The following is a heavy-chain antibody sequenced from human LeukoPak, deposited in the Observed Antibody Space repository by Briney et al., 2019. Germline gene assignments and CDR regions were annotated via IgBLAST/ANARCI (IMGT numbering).Heavy chain of an antibody. V-gene: IGHV4-39*07. D-gene: IGHD2-2*01. CDR2: IYYSGST. CDR1: GGSISSSSYY. CDR3: ARDSSVVVPAAPYYYYYMDV. Sequence: SETLSLTCTVSGGSISSSSYYWGWIRQPPGKGLEWIGSIYYSGSTYYNPSLKSRVTISVDTSKNQFSLKLSSVTAADTAVYYCARDSSVVVPAAPYYYYYMDVWGKGTTVTVSS. J-gene: IGHJ6*03.